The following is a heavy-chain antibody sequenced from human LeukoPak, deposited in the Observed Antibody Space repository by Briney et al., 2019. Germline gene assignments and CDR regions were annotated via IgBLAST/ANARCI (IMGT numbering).Heavy chain of an antibody. CDR2: IKQDGSEN. J-gene: IGHJ4*02. D-gene: IGHD3/OR15-3a*01. Sequence: GGSLRLSCAASGFTFSTYWMSWVRQAPGKGLEWVATIKQDGSENYYVDSVKGRFSISRDNAKNSLFLQMNSLRAEDTALYYCAKMDSDYYIDFWGQGTLVTVSS. CDR3: AKMDSDYYIDF. CDR1: GFTFSTYW. V-gene: IGHV3-7*05.